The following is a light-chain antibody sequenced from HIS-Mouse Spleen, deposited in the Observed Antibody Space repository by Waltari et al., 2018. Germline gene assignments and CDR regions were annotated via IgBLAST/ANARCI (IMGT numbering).Light chain of an antibody. V-gene: IGLV2-11*01. Sequence: QSALTQPRPVSGSPGQSVTISCTGTSSDVGGYHYLSWYQQHPAQAPKLMIYDVSKRPSGVPDRFSGSKSGNTASLTIAGLQAEDEADYYCCSYAGSYTWVFGGGTKLTVL. CDR2: DVS. CDR1: SSDVGGYHY. J-gene: IGLJ3*02. CDR3: CSYAGSYTWV.